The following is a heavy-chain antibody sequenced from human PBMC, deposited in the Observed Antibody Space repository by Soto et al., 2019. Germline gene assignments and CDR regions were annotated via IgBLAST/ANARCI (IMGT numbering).Heavy chain of an antibody. D-gene: IGHD3-10*01. J-gene: IGHJ6*02. CDR1: GGTFSSYA. CDR3: ARQPMVRRVINKALTGYYGMDV. Sequence: SVKVSCKASGGTFSSYAISWVRQAPGQGLEWMGGIIPIFGTANYAQKFQGRVTITADESTSTAYMELSSLRSEDTAVYYCARQPMVRRVINKALTGYYGMDVWGQGTTVTVSS. CDR2: IIPIFGTA. V-gene: IGHV1-69*13.